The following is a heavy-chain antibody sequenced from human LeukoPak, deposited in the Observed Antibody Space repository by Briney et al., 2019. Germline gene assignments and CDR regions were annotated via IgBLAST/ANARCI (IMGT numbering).Heavy chain of an antibody. CDR3: ARAGADGSSRLYYYYYYMDV. D-gene: IGHD6-6*01. V-gene: IGHV1-18*01. J-gene: IGHJ6*03. CDR1: GYAFTNYG. Sequence: AASVKVSCKASGYAFTNYGISWVRQAPGQGLEWMGWISAYSGNTNYAQKFQGRVTMTTDTSTSTAYMELRSLTSDDTAVYYCARAGADGSSRLYYYYYYMDVWGKGTTVTVSS. CDR2: ISAYSGNT.